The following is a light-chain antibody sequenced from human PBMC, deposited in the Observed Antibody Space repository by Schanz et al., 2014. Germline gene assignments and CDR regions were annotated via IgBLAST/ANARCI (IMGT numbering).Light chain of an antibody. J-gene: IGLJ1*01. CDR3: CSYAGSGAFV. V-gene: IGLV2-14*01. CDR2: DVS. Sequence: QSVLTQPASVSGSPGQWITISCTGTSSDVGGYNYVSWFQQHAGKAPKVMIYDVSNRPSGVSHRFSGSKSGNTASLTISGLQPEDEADYYCCSYAGSGAFVFGTGTKLTVL. CDR1: SSDVGGYNY.